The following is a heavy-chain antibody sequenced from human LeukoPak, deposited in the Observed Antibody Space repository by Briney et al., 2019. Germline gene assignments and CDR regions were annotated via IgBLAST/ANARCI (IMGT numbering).Heavy chain of an antibody. V-gene: IGHV3-48*03. CDR1: GFTFSSYE. D-gene: IGHD2-2*01. Sequence: QPGGSLRLSCAASGFTFSSYEMNWVRQAPGKGLEWVSYISSSGNTIYYADSVKGRFTISRDNAKNTLYLQMNSLRAEDTAVYYCARDYCSSTSCFPDYWGQGTLVTVSS. CDR2: ISSSGNTI. CDR3: ARDYCSSTSCFPDY. J-gene: IGHJ4*02.